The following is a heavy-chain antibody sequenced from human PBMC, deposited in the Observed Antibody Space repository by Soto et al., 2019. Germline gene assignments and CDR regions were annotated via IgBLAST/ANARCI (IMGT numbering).Heavy chain of an antibody. D-gene: IGHD5-18*01. J-gene: IGHJ4*02. Sequence: PSETLSLTCAVSGGSISSGNWWSGVRHPPGKGLEWIGEIFHSGSTNYNPSLKSRVTISVDKSKNQFSLKLTSVTAADAALYYCASHRGDTYGPYDYWGRGTLVTVSS. CDR3: ASHRGDTYGPYDY. V-gene: IGHV4-4*02. CDR2: IFHSGST. CDR1: GGSISSGNW.